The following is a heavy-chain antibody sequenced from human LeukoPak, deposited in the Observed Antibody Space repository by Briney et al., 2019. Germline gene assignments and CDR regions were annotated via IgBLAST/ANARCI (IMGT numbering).Heavy chain of an antibody. CDR3: ARAYYDSSGSPIFDY. J-gene: IGHJ4*02. D-gene: IGHD3-22*01. CDR1: GGSISSGDYY. Sequence: SETLSLTCTVSGGSISSGDYYWSWIRQPPGKGLEWIGYIYYSGSTYYNPPLKSRVTISVDTSKNQFSLKLSSVTAADTAVYYCARAYYDSSGSPIFDYWGQGTLVTVSS. V-gene: IGHV4-30-4*01. CDR2: IYYSGST.